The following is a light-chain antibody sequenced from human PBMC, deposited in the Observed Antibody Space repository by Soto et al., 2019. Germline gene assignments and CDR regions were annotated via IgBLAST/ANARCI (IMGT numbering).Light chain of an antibody. J-gene: IGKJ1*01. CDR2: AAS. CDR3: QEAISFPRT. Sequence: DIQMTQSPSSVSAFVGDRVTSTCRARHSVTTWLAWYQQKPGKAPKLLIYAASTLQSGVPSRFSGSGCGTDFTFTISSLQPEDFATYFCQEAISFPRTFGQGTRVEIK. V-gene: IGKV1-12*01. CDR1: HSVTTW.